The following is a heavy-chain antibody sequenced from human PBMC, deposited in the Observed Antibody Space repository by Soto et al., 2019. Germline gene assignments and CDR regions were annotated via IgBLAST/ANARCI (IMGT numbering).Heavy chain of an antibody. J-gene: IGHJ4*02. CDR1: GYTFTSYD. CDR3: ARVRRGDIAARTRAHY. Sequence: ASVKVSCKASGYTFTSYDINWVRQATGQGLEWMGWMNPNSGNTGYAQKFQGRVTMTRNTSISTAYMELSSLRSEDTAVYYCARVRRGDIAARTRAHYWGQGTLVTGSS. CDR2: MNPNSGNT. D-gene: IGHD6-6*01. V-gene: IGHV1-8*01.